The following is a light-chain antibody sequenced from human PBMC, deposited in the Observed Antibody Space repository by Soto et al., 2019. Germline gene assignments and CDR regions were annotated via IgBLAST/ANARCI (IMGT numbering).Light chain of an antibody. Sequence: QSALTQTASVSGSPGQSITISCTGTSSDTGDYNYVSWYQRHPGKAPKLIIYEVTNRPSGVSSRFSGSKSGNTASLTISGLQPEDEADYYCNSYTTSATVIFGGGTKLTIL. CDR2: EVT. CDR1: SSDTGDYNY. V-gene: IGLV2-14*01. CDR3: NSYTTSATVI. J-gene: IGLJ2*01.